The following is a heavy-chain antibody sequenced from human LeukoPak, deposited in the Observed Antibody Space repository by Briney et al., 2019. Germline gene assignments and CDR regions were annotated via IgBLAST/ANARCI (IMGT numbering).Heavy chain of an antibody. CDR2: INPNSGGT. CDR1: GYTFTGYY. Sequence: ASVKVSCKASGYTFTGYYIHWVRQAPGQGLEWMGWINPNSGGTNYAQRFQGRVTMTRDTSISTVYMELSRLRSDATAVYYCARLGHGDYGFDYWGQGTLVTVSS. D-gene: IGHD4-17*01. J-gene: IGHJ4*02. CDR3: ARLGHGDYGFDY. V-gene: IGHV1-2*02.